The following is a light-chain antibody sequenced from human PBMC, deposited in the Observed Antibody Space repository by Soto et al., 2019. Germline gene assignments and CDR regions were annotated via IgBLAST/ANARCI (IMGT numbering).Light chain of an antibody. CDR3: QQRSNWSTYS. Sequence: EIVLTQSPATLSLSPGERATLSCRASQSVSSYLAWYQQKPGQAPRLLIYDASNRATGIPARFSGSGSGTDFTLTISSLEPEDFEVYYCQQRSNWSTYSFGQGTKLEIK. J-gene: IGKJ2*01. CDR1: QSVSSY. V-gene: IGKV3-11*01. CDR2: DAS.